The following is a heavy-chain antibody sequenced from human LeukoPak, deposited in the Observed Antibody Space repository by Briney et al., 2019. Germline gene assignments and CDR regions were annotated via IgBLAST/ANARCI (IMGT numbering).Heavy chain of an antibody. CDR3: ASRTPSGIAVAGSIDY. CDR1: GGTFSSYA. J-gene: IGHJ4*02. V-gene: IGHV1-69*06. D-gene: IGHD6-19*01. Sequence: SVKVSCKASGGTFSSYAISWVRQAPGQGPEWMGRIIPIFGTANYAQKFQGRVTITADNSTSTAYMELSSLRSEDTAVYYCASRTPSGIAVAGSIDYWGQGTLVTVSS. CDR2: IIPIFGTA.